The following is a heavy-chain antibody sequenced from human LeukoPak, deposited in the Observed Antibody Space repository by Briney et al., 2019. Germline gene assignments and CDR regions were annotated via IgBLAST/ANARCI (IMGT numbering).Heavy chain of an antibody. CDR2: ISGSGGST. D-gene: IGHD2-15*01. V-gene: IGHV3-23*01. CDR1: GFTFSSYA. Sequence: PGGSLRLSCAASGFTFSSYAMSWVRQAPGKGLEWVSAISGSGGSTYYADSVKGRFTISRDNSKNTLYLQMNSLRAEDTAVYYCAKDCSGGSCYPYDYWGQGTLVTVSS. CDR3: AKDCSGGSCYPYDY. J-gene: IGHJ4*02.